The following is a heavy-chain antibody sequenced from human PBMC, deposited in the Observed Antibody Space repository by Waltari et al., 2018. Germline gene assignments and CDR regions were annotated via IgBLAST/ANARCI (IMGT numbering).Heavy chain of an antibody. Sequence: QVQLQESGPGLVKPSETLSLTCTVSGGSISSYYCSWIRQPAGKGLEWIGRIYTSGSTNYNPSLKSRFTMSVDTSKNQFSLKLSSVTAADTAVYYCARGLVVPAAITYYYYMDVWGKGTTVTISS. CDR1: GGSISSYY. D-gene: IGHD2-2*01. CDR2: IYTSGST. CDR3: ARGLVVPAAITYYYYMDV. J-gene: IGHJ6*03. V-gene: IGHV4-4*07.